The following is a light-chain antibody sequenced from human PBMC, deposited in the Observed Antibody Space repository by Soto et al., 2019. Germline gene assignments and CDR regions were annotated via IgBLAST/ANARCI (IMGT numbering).Light chain of an antibody. J-gene: IGKJ1*01. CDR1: QSISTW. CDR3: QQYNSYSLT. Sequence: DTQMTQSPSTLSASVGDRVTITCRASQSISTWLAWYQQKPGKAPNLLIYDASSLESGVPSRFSGSGSGTEFTLTISSLQPDDFATYYCQQYNSYSLTFGQGTKVEIK. CDR2: DAS. V-gene: IGKV1-5*01.